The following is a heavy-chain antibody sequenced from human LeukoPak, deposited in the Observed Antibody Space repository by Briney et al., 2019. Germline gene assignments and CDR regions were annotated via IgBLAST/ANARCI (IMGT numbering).Heavy chain of an antibody. CDR1: GFTFSSYS. D-gene: IGHD3-10*01. J-gene: IGHJ4*02. CDR2: ISSSSSYI. V-gene: IGHV3-21*01. CDR3: ARDRGSGSYGIFDY. Sequence: PGGSLRLSCAASGFTFSSYSMNWVRQAPGKGLEWVSSISSSSSYIYYADSVKGRFTIPRDNAKNSLYLQMNSLRAEDTAVYYCARDRGSGSYGIFDYWGQGTLVTVSS.